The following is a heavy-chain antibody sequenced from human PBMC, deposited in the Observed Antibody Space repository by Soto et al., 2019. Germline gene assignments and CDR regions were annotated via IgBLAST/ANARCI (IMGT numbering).Heavy chain of an antibody. J-gene: IGHJ6*02. D-gene: IGHD3-9*01. CDR1: GGSFSGYY. CDR3: ARRGAYYDILTGPYYYYGMDV. Sequence: PSETLSLTCAVYGGSFSGYYWSWIRQPPGKGLEWIGEINHSGSTNYNPSLKSRVTISVDTSKNQFSLKLSSVTAADTAVYYCARRGAYYDILTGPYYYYGMDVWGQGTTVTVSS. V-gene: IGHV4-34*01. CDR2: INHSGST.